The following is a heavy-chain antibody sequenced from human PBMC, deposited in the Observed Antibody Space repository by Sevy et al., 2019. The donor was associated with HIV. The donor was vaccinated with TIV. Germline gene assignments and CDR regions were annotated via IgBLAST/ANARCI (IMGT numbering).Heavy chain of an antibody. D-gene: IGHD4-17*01. V-gene: IGHV4-39*01. CDR2: IYYSGST. CDR3: ARHGHDYGDNSVGAFDI. J-gene: IGHJ3*02. CDR1: GGSISSSSYY. Sequence: SETLSLTCTVSGGSISSSSYYWGWIRQPPGKGLEWIGSIYYSGSTYYNPSLKSRVTISVDTSKNQFSLKLSSVTAADTAVYYCARHGHDYGDNSVGAFDIWGQGTMVTVSS.